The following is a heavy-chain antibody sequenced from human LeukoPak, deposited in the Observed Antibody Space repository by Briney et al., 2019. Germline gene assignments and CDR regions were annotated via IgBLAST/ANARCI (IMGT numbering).Heavy chain of an antibody. CDR3: ARDAEGGTYRY. D-gene: IGHD1-26*01. CDR1: GFTFSASW. CDR2: IKEDGSAK. V-gene: IGHV3-7*04. J-gene: IGHJ4*02. Sequence: GGSLRLSCAASGFTFSASWMSWVRQAPGKGLEWVANIKEDGSAKYYVDSVTGRFTISRDNAKNSLFLQMNSLRAEDTAVHYCARDAEGGTYRYWGQGTLVTVSS.